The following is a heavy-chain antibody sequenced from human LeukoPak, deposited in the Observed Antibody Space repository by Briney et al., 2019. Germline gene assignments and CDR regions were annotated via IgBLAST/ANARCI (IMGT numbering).Heavy chain of an antibody. CDR1: GFTFDDYT. V-gene: IGHV3-43*01. CDR3: AKEVDCPSDCLFFHS. J-gene: IGHJ4*02. D-gene: IGHD2-21*02. Sequence: QPGGSLRLSCAASGFTFDDYTMHWVRQTPGKGLEWVSLINRRGHTFYADSVKGRFTISRDNSRNSVFLQMNSLRPEDTALYHCAKEVDCPSDCLFFHSWGQGTLVTVSS. CDR2: INRRGHT.